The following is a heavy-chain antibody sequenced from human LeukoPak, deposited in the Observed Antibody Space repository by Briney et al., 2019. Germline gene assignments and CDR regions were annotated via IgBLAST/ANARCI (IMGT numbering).Heavy chain of an antibody. D-gene: IGHD3-3*01. V-gene: IGHV5-51*01. CDR3: ATRMYDFWSGSSIPPAFDI. J-gene: IGHJ3*02. Sequence: EESLKISCKGSGYSFTYYWIGWVRQMPGKGLEWMGIIYPGDSDTRYSPSFQGQVTISADKSISTAYLQWSSLRASDTAMYYCATRMYDFWSGSSIPPAFDIWGQGTMVTVSS. CDR2: IYPGDSDT. CDR1: GYSFTYYW.